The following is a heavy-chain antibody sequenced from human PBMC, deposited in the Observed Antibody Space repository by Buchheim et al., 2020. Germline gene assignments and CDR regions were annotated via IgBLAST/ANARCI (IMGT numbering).Heavy chain of an antibody. CDR2: ISDSGVTT. J-gene: IGHJ4*02. Sequence: EVQLLESGGGLVQPGGSLRLSCAASGFTFSSYAMSWVRQVPGKGLGWVSSISDSGVTTSFADSVKGRFTISRDNSKTTLYLQMNSLRAGDTAVYYCAEAIRASDYWGQGTL. D-gene: IGHD3-10*01. V-gene: IGHV3-23*01. CDR1: GFTFSSYA. CDR3: AEAIRASDY.